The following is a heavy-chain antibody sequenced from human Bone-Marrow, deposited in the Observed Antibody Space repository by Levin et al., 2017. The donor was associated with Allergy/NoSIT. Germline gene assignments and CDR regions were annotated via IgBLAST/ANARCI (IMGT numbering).Heavy chain of an antibody. V-gene: IGHV3-9*01. CDR2: ISWNSGSI. Sequence: GGSLRLSCAASGFTFDDYAMHWVRQAPGKGLEWVSGISWNSGSIGYADSVKGRFTISRDNAKNSLYLQMNSLRAEDTALYYCAKGLGYCSSTSCYDAVPVNYYYGMDVWGQGTTVTVSS. J-gene: IGHJ6*02. CDR3: AKGLGYCSSTSCYDAVPVNYYYGMDV. D-gene: IGHD2-2*01. CDR1: GFTFDDYA.